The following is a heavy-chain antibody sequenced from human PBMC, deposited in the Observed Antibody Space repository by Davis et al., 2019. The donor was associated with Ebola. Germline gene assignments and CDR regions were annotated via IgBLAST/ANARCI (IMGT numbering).Heavy chain of an antibody. Sequence: GSLRLSCTVSGGSIRTNYWSWIRQPPGKGLEWIGHVYYSGSTHYNPSLRTPVTMSVDTSKNQFSLKLFSVTAADTAVYYCARGSQWLGPDYWGQGTLVTVSS. CDR1: GGSIRTNY. CDR3: ARGSQWLGPDY. J-gene: IGHJ4*02. CDR2: VYYSGST. D-gene: IGHD6-19*01. V-gene: IGHV4-59*01.